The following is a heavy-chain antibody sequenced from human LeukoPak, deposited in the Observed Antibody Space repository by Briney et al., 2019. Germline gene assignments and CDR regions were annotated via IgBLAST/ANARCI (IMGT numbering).Heavy chain of an antibody. D-gene: IGHD6-13*01. V-gene: IGHV3-30*04. CDR3: ARPSLHTAGIAAAGGFFY. Sequence: GRSLRLSCAASGFTFSSYAMHWVRQAPGKGLEGGAVISKDGSKKNYADSVKGGLTISRDNSKKTLYMQMNSLRAEDTAVYYCARPSLHTAGIAAAGGFFYWGQGTLVTVSS. CDR2: ISKDGSKK. J-gene: IGHJ4*02. CDR1: GFTFSSYA.